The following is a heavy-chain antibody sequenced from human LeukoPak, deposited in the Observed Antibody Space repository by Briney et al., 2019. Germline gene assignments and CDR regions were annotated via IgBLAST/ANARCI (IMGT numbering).Heavy chain of an antibody. V-gene: IGHV4-39*01. CDR2: IYYGGST. J-gene: IGHJ3*01. CDR3: AKARVRYSNSRGLYAFDF. Sequence: SETLSLTCTVSGGSISGASYFWGWIRQPPGKGLEWIGTIYYGGSTYYNESLRSRVTMSGDTSRNQFSLRLSSVNAADTAVYYCAKARVRYSNSRGLYAFDFWGPGTMVTVSS. D-gene: IGHD3-22*01. CDR1: GGSISGASYF.